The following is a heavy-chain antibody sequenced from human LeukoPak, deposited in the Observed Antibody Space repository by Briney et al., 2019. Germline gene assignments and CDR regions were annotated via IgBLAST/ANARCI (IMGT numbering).Heavy chain of an antibody. V-gene: IGHV4-39*01. CDR3: ANPGRPGRAALR. Sequence: PSETLSPTSTVSSGCICSSSYYWRWTRQPPGRGLERIGSIYFSGSTYYNPSLESRVTISVNTATNQSSLKLSSGPAADTAVYYCANPGRPGRAALRWGRGTLVSVSS. CDR2: IYFSGST. CDR1: SGCICSSSYY. J-gene: IGHJ2*01. D-gene: IGHD2-21*02.